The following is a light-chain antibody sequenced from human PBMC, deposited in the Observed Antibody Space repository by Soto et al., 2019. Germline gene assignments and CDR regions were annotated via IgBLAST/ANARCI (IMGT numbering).Light chain of an antibody. CDR3: QQYNSYPPT. CDR2: KAS. J-gene: IGKJ4*01. Sequence: VQMTQSPSTLSASVGDRVTITCRASQSISSWLAWYQQKPGKAPKLLIYKASSLESGVPSRFSGSGSGTEFTLTISSLQPDDFATYYCQQYNSYPPTFGGGTKVDIK. V-gene: IGKV1-5*03. CDR1: QSISSW.